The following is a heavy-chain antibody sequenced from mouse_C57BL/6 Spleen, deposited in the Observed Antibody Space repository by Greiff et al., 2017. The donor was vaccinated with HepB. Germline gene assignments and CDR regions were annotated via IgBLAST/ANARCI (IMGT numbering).Heavy chain of an antibody. D-gene: IGHD2-5*01. CDR2: IDPENGDT. J-gene: IGHJ3*01. CDR1: GFNIKDDY. V-gene: IGHV14-4*01. Sequence: VQLQQSGAELVRPGASVKLSCTASGFNIKDDYMHWVKQRPEQGLEWIGWIDPENGDTEYASKFQGKATITADKSSNTAYLQLSSLTSEDTAVYYCTKDSNYEGAWFAYWGQGTLVTVSA. CDR3: TKDSNYEGAWFAY.